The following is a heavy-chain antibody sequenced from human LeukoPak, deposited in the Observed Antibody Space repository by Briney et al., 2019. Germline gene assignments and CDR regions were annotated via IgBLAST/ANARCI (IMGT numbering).Heavy chain of an antibody. V-gene: IGHV3-30-3*01. CDR3: ARDAYDSSGYIFDY. D-gene: IGHD3-22*01. J-gene: IGHJ4*02. Sequence: GGSLRLSCAASGFTFSSYWMSWVRQAPGKGLEWVAVISYDGSNKYYADSVKGRFTISRDNSKNTLYLQMNSLRAEDTAVYYCARDAYDSSGYIFDYWGQGTLVTVSS. CDR2: ISYDGSNK. CDR1: GFTFSSYW.